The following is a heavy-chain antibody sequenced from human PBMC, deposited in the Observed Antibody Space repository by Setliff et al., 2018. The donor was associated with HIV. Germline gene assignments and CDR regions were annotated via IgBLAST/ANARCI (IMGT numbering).Heavy chain of an antibody. CDR3: VRDAFDYTAYYYSYMDV. J-gene: IGHJ6*03. D-gene: IGHD4-4*01. CDR1: GYTFSTYS. V-gene: IGHV1-18*01. CDR2: ISPYNGNT. Sequence: ASVKVSCKASGYTFSTYSISWVRQAPGQGLEWLGWISPYNGNTKYAEKFQGRVTMTTDTSTSTAYMDLRSLRSDDTAVYFCVRDAFDYTAYYYSYMDVWGKGTTVTVSS.